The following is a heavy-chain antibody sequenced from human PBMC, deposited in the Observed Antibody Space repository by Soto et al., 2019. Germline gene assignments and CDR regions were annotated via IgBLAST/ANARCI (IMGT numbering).Heavy chain of an antibody. Sequence: QVQLVDSGGGEVQPGRSLTISCAASGVTFSNYGMHWVRQPPGKGLEWVAVISYDGTNKFYSDSVKGRFTISRDNFKNTLPLQMNSLRADDTAVYSCAKDLQSYGDYDYYCYGMDVWGLGTRVTVSS. V-gene: IGHV3-30*18. CDR2: ISYDGTNK. CDR3: AKDLQSYGDYDYYCYGMDV. CDR1: GVTFSNYG. J-gene: IGHJ6*02. D-gene: IGHD4-17*01.